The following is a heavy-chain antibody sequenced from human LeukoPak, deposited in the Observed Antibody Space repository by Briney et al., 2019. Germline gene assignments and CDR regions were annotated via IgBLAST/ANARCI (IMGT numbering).Heavy chain of an antibody. Sequence: GGSLRLSCAASGFTFSSYAMHWVRQAPVKGLEWVAVISYDGSNKYYADSVKGRFTISRDNSKNTLYLQMNSLRAEDTAVYYCARDLISGDYLDYWGQGTLVTVSS. CDR3: ARDLISGDYLDY. J-gene: IGHJ4*02. V-gene: IGHV3-30-3*01. CDR2: ISYDGSNK. D-gene: IGHD3-16*01. CDR1: GFTFSSYA.